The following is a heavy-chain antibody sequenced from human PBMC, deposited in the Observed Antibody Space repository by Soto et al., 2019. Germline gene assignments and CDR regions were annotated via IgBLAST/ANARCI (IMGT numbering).Heavy chain of an antibody. J-gene: IGHJ1*01. D-gene: IGHD3-22*01. CDR2: ISYDGSNK. CDR3: AKSVDSSGYYLKYFHH. CDR1: GFSFSAYG. Sequence: QVQLVESGGGVVQPGKSLRLSCAASGFSFSAYGMHWVRQAPGKGLEWLAVISYDGSNKQYGDSVKGRFTVSRDNSKNTLYLQMNSLRAEDTAVYYCAKSVDSSGYYLKYFHHWGQGTLVTVSS. V-gene: IGHV3-30*18.